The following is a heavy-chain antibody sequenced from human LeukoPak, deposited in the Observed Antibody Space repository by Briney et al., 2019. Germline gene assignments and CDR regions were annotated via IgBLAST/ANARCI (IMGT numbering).Heavy chain of an antibody. V-gene: IGHV4-4*07. CDR2: MYNSGST. CDR1: GVSISSYY. CDR3: ARDLHDSNSLAFDY. D-gene: IGHD3-22*01. Sequence: PSETLSLTCPVSGVSISSYYWSWIRQPAGKGLEWIGRMYNSGSTNYNPSLKSRVTMSVDTSKNQFSLNLTSVTAADTAVYYCARDLHDSNSLAFDYWGQGTLVTVSS. J-gene: IGHJ4*02.